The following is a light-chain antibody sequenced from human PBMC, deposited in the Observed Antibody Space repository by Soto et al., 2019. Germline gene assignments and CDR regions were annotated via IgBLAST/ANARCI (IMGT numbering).Light chain of an antibody. CDR3: IQDFISPLT. Sequence: AIQMTQSPSSLSASLGDRVTITCRASQGIRGDLGWYQQKPGKAPKLLISATSTLQSGVPSRFSGRGSGTNFTLTFSSLQPEDFATYYCIQDFISPLTVGQGTKVEL. J-gene: IGKJ1*01. V-gene: IGKV1-6*01. CDR2: ATS. CDR1: QGIRGD.